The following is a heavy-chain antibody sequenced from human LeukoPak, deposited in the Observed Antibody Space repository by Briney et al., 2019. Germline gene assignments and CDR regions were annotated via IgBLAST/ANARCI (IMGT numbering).Heavy chain of an antibody. D-gene: IGHD6-19*01. CDR2: ICSSGSTV. Sequence: PGGSLRLSCAASGFTFSSYDMNWVRQAPGKGLEWVSYICSSGSTVYYADTVKGRFTNTRDNAKNSLYLQVNRLRSEDTSVYYCASGIQGLRQAWGAFDIWGQGTMVTVSS. V-gene: IGHV3-48*03. J-gene: IGHJ3*02. CDR1: GFTFSSYD. CDR3: ASGIQGLRQAWGAFDI.